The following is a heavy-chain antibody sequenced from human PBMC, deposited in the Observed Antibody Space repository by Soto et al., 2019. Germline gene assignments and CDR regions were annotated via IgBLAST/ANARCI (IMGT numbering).Heavy chain of an antibody. V-gene: IGHV2-5*02. CDR1: GFSLSTSGVG. CDR2: IYWEDDK. D-gene: IGHD2-15*01. CDR3: AHRRYGGKGDSWFDP. Sequence: QITLKESGPTLVKPTQTLTLTCTFSGFSLSTSGVGVGWIRQPPGKALEWLALIYWEDDKRYSPSLKSRLTITKGTSKNQVVLTMTNMDPVDTATYYCAHRRYGGKGDSWFDPWGQGTLVTVSS. J-gene: IGHJ5*02.